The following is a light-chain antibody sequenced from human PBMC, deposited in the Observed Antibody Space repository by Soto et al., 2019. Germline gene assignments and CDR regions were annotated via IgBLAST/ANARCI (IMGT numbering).Light chain of an antibody. V-gene: IGLV2-14*03. J-gene: IGLJ1*01. Sequence: QSVLTQPASVSGSPGQSITISCTGTSRDVGAYDYVSWYLQYPDKAPQLLIYYVDHRPSGGSSRFSGSKSGNTASLTISGLQAEDEGDYYCCSYADGSIYFFGTGTKLTVL. CDR1: SRDVGAYDY. CDR2: YVD. CDR3: CSYADGSIYF.